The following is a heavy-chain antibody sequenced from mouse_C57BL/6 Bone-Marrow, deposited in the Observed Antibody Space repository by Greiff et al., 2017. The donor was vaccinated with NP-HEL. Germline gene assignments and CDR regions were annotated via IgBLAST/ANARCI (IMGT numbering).Heavy chain of an antibody. CDR1: GYTFTSYG. Sequence: QVQLKESGAELARPGASVKLSCKASGYTFTSYGISWVKQRTGQGLEWIGEIYPRSGNPYYNEKFKGKATLTADKSSSTAYMELRSLTSEDSAVYFCGGYYYGSTPGFAYWGQGTLVTVSA. CDR3: GGYYYGSTPGFAY. CDR2: IYPRSGNP. V-gene: IGHV1-81*01. D-gene: IGHD1-1*01. J-gene: IGHJ3*01.